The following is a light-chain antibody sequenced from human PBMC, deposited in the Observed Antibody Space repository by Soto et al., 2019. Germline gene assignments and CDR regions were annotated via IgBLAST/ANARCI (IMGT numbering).Light chain of an antibody. J-gene: IGLJ1*01. V-gene: IGLV1-44*01. Sequence: QSALTQPPSASVAPGQRVTISYSGSSSNIGSNTVNWYQQLPGTAPKLLIYTNNQRPSGVRDRFSGSRSGTSASLAISGLQSEDEADYYCAAWDDSLNGFVFGTGTKVTVL. CDR2: TNN. CDR1: SSNIGSNT. CDR3: AAWDDSLNGFV.